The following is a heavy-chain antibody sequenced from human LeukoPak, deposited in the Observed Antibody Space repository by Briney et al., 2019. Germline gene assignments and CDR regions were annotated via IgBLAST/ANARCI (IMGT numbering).Heavy chain of an antibody. V-gene: IGHV4-39*02. D-gene: IGHD5-18*01. J-gene: IGHJ4*02. Sequence: SETLSLTCTVSGGSINSGNYYWGWIRQSPVKGLEWIASMYFSGNIYYNPSLKSRVTISADTSKNHFSLKLNSVTAADAAVYFCARGAGYNFGYKIYFDSWGQGTLVTVSS. CDR3: ARGAGYNFGYKIYFDS. CDR2: MYFSGNI. CDR1: GGSINSGNYY.